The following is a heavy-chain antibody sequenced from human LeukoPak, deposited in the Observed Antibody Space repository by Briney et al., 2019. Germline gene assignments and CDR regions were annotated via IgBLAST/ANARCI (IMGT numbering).Heavy chain of an antibody. CDR1: GFTFSSCW. Sequence: GGSLRLSCAASGFTFSSCWMSWVRQAPGKELEWVSAISGSGGSTYYADSVKGRFTISRDNSKNTLYLQMNSLRAEDTAVYYCAKELTSGYSSGWYFPYYGMDVWGQGTTVTVSS. V-gene: IGHV3-23*01. D-gene: IGHD6-19*01. CDR3: AKELTSGYSSGWYFPYYGMDV. J-gene: IGHJ6*02. CDR2: ISGSGGST.